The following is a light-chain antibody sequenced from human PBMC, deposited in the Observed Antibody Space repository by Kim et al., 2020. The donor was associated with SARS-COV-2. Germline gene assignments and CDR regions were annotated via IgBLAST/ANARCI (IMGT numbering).Light chain of an antibody. Sequence: QSALTQPRSVSGSPGQSVTISCTGTSSDVGGYNYVSWYQQYPGKAPKLMIYDVSKRPSGVPDRFSGSKSANTASLTISGLQAEDEADYYCCSYAGTYTYVFGTGTKVTVL. J-gene: IGLJ1*01. V-gene: IGLV2-11*01. CDR2: DVS. CDR1: SSDVGGYNY. CDR3: CSYAGTYTYV.